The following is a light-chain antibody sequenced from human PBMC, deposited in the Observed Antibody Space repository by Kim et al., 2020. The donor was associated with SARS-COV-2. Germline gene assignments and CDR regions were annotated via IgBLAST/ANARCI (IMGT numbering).Light chain of an antibody. CDR3: QQYNSGWA. Sequence: DIQMTQSPSTLSASVGDRVTITCRASQSISSWLAWYQQKPGKAPKVLIYKASTLESGVPSRFSGSGSGTEFTLTISSLQPDDFATYFYQQYNSGWAFGQGTKVDIK. CDR2: KAS. V-gene: IGKV1-5*03. CDR1: QSISSW. J-gene: IGKJ1*01.